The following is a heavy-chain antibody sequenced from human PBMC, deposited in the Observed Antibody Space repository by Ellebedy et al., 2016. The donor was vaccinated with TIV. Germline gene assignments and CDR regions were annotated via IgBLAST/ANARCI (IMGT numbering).Heavy chain of an antibody. V-gene: IGHV3-23*01. CDR3: ARDARIFFDGAGSHGALGN. D-gene: IGHD5-24*01. CDR1: GFTFRSFA. CDR2: ISGIGAKT. Sequence: GESLKISCAASGFTFRSFALSWVRQAPGKGLEWVAAISGIGAKTYYRDSVKGRFTISRDDSGSTLYLQMDSLRAEDTAVYYCARDARIFFDGAGSHGALGNWGQGTLVTVSS. J-gene: IGHJ4*02.